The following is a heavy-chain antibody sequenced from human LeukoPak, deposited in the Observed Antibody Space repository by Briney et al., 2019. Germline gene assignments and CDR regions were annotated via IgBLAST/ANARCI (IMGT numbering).Heavy chain of an antibody. CDR3: AKSAPTYYYDSSGYCFQH. J-gene: IGHJ1*01. CDR2: ISGSGGST. D-gene: IGHD3-22*01. CDR1: GFTFSSYA. Sequence: PGGSLRLSCAASGFTFSSYAMSWVRQAPGKWLEWVSAISGSGGSTYYADSVKGRFTISRDNSKNTLYLQMNSLRAEDTAVYYCAKSAPTYYYDSSGYCFQHWGQGTLVTVSS. V-gene: IGHV3-23*01.